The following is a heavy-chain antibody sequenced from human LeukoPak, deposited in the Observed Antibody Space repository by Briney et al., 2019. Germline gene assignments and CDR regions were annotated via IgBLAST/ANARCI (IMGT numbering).Heavy chain of an antibody. Sequence: SVKVSCKASGYTFTSYYMHWVRQAPGQGLEWMGRIIPILGIANYAQKFQGRVTITADKSTSTAYMELSSLRSEDTAVYYCARTPISYDSSGYYYFDYWGQGTLVTVSS. D-gene: IGHD3-22*01. V-gene: IGHV1-69*02. CDR2: IIPILGIA. CDR3: ARTPISYDSSGYYYFDY. CDR1: GYTFTSYY. J-gene: IGHJ4*02.